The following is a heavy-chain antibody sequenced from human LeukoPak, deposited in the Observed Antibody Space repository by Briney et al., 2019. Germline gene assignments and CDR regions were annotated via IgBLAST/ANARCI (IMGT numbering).Heavy chain of an antibody. CDR1: GFTFSSYS. J-gene: IGHJ3*02. Sequence: PGGSLRLSCAASGFTFSSYSMNWVRQAPGKGLEWVSFITSSSNYIYYADSVKGRFTTSRDNAKNSLYLQMNSLRAEDTAVYYCARDAFDIWGQGTMVTVSS. CDR2: ITSSSNYI. CDR3: ARDAFDI. V-gene: IGHV3-21*01.